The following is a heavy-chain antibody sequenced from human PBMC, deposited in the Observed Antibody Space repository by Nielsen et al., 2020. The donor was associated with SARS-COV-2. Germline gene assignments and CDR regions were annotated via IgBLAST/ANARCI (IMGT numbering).Heavy chain of an antibody. Sequence: SETLSLTCTVSGGSISSDGYYWSWIRQHTGKGLEWIGYIYHSGSTYYNPSLKSRVTISVDTSKNQFSLKLSSVTAADTAVYYCAGQQGRGYCSSTSCLAFDYWGQGTLVTVSS. CDR3: AGQQGRGYCSSTSCLAFDY. CDR1: GGSISSDGYY. J-gene: IGHJ4*02. V-gene: IGHV4-30-4*01. D-gene: IGHD2-2*01. CDR2: IYHSGST.